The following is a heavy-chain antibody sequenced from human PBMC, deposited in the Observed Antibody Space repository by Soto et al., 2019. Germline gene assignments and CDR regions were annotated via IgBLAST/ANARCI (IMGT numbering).Heavy chain of an antibody. J-gene: IGHJ4*02. D-gene: IGHD6-19*01. CDR2: INPDNGAT. CDR1: GYIFTGHY. Sequence: QVQVVQSGAEVKKPGASVIVSCKVSGYIFTGHYIHWVRQAPGQGLEWMGWINPDNGATDYAQKFQDWVTMTRDTSMGTAFIELCRLKPDDTAVYYCTRGRGRGWYLTSAFDFWGQGTPVTVSS. CDR3: TRGRGRGWYLTSAFDF. V-gene: IGHV1-2*04.